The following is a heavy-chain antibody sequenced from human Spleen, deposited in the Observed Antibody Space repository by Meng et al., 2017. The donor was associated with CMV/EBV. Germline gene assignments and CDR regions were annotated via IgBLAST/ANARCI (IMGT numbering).Heavy chain of an antibody. CDR2: IYYSGST. Sequence: GSLRLSCTVSGGSISSSSYYWDWIRQPSGKGLEWIGSIYYSGSTYYNPSLKSRVTISVDTSKNQFSLKLNSVTAADTAVYYCARRNSYYYDSSLDPWGQGTLVTVSS. V-gene: IGHV4-39*01. D-gene: IGHD3-22*01. CDR3: ARRNSYYYDSSLDP. J-gene: IGHJ5*02. CDR1: GGSISSSSYY.